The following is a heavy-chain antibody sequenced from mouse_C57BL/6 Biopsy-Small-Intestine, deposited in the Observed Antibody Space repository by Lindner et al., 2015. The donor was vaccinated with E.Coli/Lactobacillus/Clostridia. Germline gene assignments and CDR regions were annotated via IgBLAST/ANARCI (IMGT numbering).Heavy chain of an antibody. J-gene: IGHJ3*01. CDR2: LVPSSVYS. CDR1: GYTFTNYW. CDR3: ARGDPEFAY. Sequence: VQLQESGAELAKPGASVKLSCKASGYTFTNYWIHWIKQRPGQGLEWIGYLVPSSVYSNFNQKFKDKATLTADKSSSTAYMRLSSLTYEDSAVYYCARGDPEFAYWGQGTLVTVSA. V-gene: IGHV1-7*01.